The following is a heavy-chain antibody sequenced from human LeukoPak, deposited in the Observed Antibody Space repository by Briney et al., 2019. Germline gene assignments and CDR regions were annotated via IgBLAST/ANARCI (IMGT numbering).Heavy chain of an antibody. CDR2: IYHSGST. V-gene: IGHV4-30-2*01. CDR1: GDSISSGGYS. Sequence: SETLSLTCAVSGDSISSGGYSWSRIRQPPGKGLEWIGYIYHSGSTYYNPSLKSRVTIPVDWSKNQFSLKLRSVTAADTAVYYCARNYGDYVYWFDPWGQGTLVTVSS. D-gene: IGHD4-17*01. J-gene: IGHJ5*02. CDR3: ARNYGDYVYWFDP.